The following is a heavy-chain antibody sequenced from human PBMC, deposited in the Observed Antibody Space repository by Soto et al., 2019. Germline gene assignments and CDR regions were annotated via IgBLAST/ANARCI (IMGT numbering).Heavy chain of an antibody. J-gene: IGHJ4*02. Sequence: GGSLRLSCAASGFTFSSYAMSWVRQAPGKGLEWVSAISGSGGSTYYADSVKGRFTIFRDNARNTLYLQINSLRAEDTAVYYCGRDLGGVGSYWGQGTMVTVYS. V-gene: IGHV3-23*01. CDR3: GRDLGGVGSY. CDR2: ISGSGGST. D-gene: IGHD3-16*01. CDR1: GFTFSSYA.